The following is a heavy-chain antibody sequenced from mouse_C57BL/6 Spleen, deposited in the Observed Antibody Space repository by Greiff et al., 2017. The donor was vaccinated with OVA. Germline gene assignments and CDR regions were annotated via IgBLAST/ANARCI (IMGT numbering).Heavy chain of an antibody. Sequence: QVQLQQSGPELVKPGASVKISCKASGYAFSSSWMNWVKQRPGKGLEWIGRIYPGDGDTNYNGKFKGKATLTADKSSSTAYMQLSSLTSEDSAVYFCAREGLRGFDYWGQGTTLTVSS. CDR2: IYPGDGDT. CDR1: GYAFSSSW. V-gene: IGHV1-82*01. CDR3: AREGLRGFDY. J-gene: IGHJ2*01. D-gene: IGHD2-2*01.